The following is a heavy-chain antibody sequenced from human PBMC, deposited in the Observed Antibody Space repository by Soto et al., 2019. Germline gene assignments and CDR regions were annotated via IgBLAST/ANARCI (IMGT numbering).Heavy chain of an antibody. CDR1: GGSISSYY. CDR2: IYYSGST. V-gene: IGHV4-59*01. J-gene: IGHJ6*02. Sequence: SETLSLTCTVSGGSISSYYWSWSRQPPGKGLEWIGYIYYSGSTNYNPSLKSRVTISVDTSKNQFSLKLSSVTAADTAVYYCASSYSSSWYKYGMDVWGQGTTVTVSS. D-gene: IGHD6-13*01. CDR3: ASSYSSSWYKYGMDV.